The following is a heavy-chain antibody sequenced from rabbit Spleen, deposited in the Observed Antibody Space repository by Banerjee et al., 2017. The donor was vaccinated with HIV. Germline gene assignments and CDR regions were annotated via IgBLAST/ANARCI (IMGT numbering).Heavy chain of an antibody. J-gene: IGHJ4*01. V-gene: IGHV1S45*01. CDR1: GVSFGDRDV. Sequence: QEQLVESGGGLVQPEGSLTLTCKASGVSFGDRDVMCWVRQAPGKGLEWIACINAATGKPVYATWAKGQFTVSKTSSTTVTLQMTSLTVADTATYFCARETSGGWGVVLYYFRLWGPGTLVTVS. CDR3: ARETSGGWGVVLYYFRL. CDR2: INAATGKP. D-gene: IGHD4-1*01.